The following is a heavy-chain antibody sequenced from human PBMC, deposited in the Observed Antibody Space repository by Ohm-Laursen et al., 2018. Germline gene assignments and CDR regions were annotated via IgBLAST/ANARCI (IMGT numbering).Heavy chain of an antibody. V-gene: IGHV1-24*01. CDR1: GYTFTSYD. Sequence: GASVKVSCKASGYTFTSYDINWVRQATGQGLEWMGGFDPEDGETIYAQKFQGRVTMTEDTSTDTAYMELSSLRSEDTAVYYCARGGKQQLVPLYYWGQGTLVTVSS. J-gene: IGHJ4*02. CDR2: FDPEDGET. D-gene: IGHD6-13*01. CDR3: ARGGKQQLVPLYY.